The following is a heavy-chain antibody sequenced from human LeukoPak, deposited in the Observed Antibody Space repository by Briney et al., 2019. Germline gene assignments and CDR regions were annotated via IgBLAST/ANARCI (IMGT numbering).Heavy chain of an antibody. CDR3: ANKATYSSGWRGVEDY. CDR1: GFTFSSYA. CDR2: TSGNGGST. D-gene: IGHD6-19*01. V-gene: IGHV3-23*01. Sequence: SGGSLRLSCAASGFTFSSYAMSWVRQAPGKGLEWVSATSGNGGSTYYADSVKGRSTISRDNSKNTLYLQMNSLRAEDTAVYYCANKATYSSGWRGVEDYWGQGTLVTVSS. J-gene: IGHJ4*02.